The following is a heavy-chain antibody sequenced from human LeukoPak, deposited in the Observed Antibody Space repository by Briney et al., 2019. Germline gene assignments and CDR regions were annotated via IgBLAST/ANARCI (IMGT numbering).Heavy chain of an antibody. CDR1: GGSISSSSYY. D-gene: IGHD6-13*01. CDR2: IYYSGST. Sequence: SETLSLTCTVSGGSISSSSYYWGWIRQPPGKGLEWIGSIYYSGSTYYNPSLKSRVTISVDTSKNQFSLKLSSVTAADTAVYYCARAAYSSSWAHFDYWGQGTLVTVSS. J-gene: IGHJ4*02. V-gene: IGHV4-39*01. CDR3: ARAAYSSSWAHFDY.